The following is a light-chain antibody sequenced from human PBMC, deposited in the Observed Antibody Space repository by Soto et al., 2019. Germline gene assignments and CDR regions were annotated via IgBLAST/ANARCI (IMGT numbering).Light chain of an antibody. CDR3: QQPWT. CDR1: QSISSW. V-gene: IGKV1-5*03. J-gene: IGKJ1*01. Sequence: DIQMTQSPSTLSASVGDRVTITCRASQSISSWLAWYQQKPGKAPKLLIYKASSLESGVPSRFSCSASGTEFALTASSLQPSEFEADYCQQPWTYGQGAKVEIK. CDR2: KAS.